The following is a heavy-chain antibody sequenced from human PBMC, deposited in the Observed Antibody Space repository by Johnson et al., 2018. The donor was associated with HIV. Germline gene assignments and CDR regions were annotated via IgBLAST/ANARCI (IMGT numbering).Heavy chain of an antibody. CDR1: GFTFSSYP. Sequence: QMQLVESGGGVVQPGTSLRLSCAASGFTFSSYPMHWVRKAPGKGLEWVAVISHDGSNEYHGDSVKGRFTLSRDNAKNTLYLEMNSLRAWDTAVYYCARGGGYGGDCYSGYDAFDIWGQGTMVTVSS. D-gene: IGHD2-21*01. CDR2: ISHDGSNE. J-gene: IGHJ3*02. CDR3: ARGGGYGGDCYSGYDAFDI. V-gene: IGHV3-30*04.